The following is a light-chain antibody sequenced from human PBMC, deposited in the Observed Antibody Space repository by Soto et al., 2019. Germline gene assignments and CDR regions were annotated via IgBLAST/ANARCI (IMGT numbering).Light chain of an antibody. J-gene: IGKJ1*01. CDR3: QQYATYSPST. CDR2: DAS. CDR1: QNIGTW. V-gene: IGKV1-5*01. Sequence: DIQLTQSPSTLSASVGDRVTITCRASQNIGTWLAWYQHRPGEGTKRLIHDASTLESGVPSRFSGGGSATEFSLTINSLESGDSGTYHCQQYATYSPSTFGQGTTVEIK.